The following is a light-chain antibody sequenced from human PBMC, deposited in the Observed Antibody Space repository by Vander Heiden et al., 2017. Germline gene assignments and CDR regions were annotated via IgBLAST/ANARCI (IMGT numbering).Light chain of an antibody. CDR3: CSYAGSYTWV. CDR1: SSDVGAYDD. Sequence: SALTQPRSVSGSPGQSVTIPCSGTSSDVGAYDDVSWYQQHPGKAPKLLIYDVTKWPSGVPDRFSGSKSGNTATLTISGLLTEDEADYYCCSYAGSYTWVFGGGTKVTVL. V-gene: IGLV2-11*01. CDR2: DVT. J-gene: IGLJ3*02.